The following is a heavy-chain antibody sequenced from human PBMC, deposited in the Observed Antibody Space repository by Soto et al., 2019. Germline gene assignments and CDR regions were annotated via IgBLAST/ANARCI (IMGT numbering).Heavy chain of an antibody. Sequence: QVRLVGSGGGVVQPGRPLRLSCAASGFTFSYYAMHWVRQAPGKGLEWVAVISYDGSEKYYADSVKGRFTISRDNSKNTLSLQMNSLRADDTAVYYCAKALGELSPESYDYWGQGTLITVSS. V-gene: IGHV3-30*18. CDR3: AKALGELSPESYDY. J-gene: IGHJ4*02. CDR2: ISYDGSEK. CDR1: GFTFSYYA. D-gene: IGHD3-16*02.